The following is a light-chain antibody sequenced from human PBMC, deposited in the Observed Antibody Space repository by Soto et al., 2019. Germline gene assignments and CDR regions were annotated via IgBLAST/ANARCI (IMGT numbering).Light chain of an antibody. CDR1: SSDVGGYNY. V-gene: IGLV2-11*01. CDR3: CSYAGSSWV. J-gene: IGLJ3*02. Sequence: QSALTQSRSVSGSPGQSVTISCTGTSSDVGGYNYVSWYQQHPGKAPKVIIHNVSERPSGVPDRFSGSKSGNTASLTISGLQAEDGADYYCCSYAGSSWVFGGGTKLTVL. CDR2: NVS.